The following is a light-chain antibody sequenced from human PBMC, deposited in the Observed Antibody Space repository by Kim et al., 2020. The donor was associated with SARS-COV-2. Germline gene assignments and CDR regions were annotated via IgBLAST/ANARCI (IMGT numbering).Light chain of an antibody. Sequence: SVALGKTARITCGGNNIGSKSVPWYQQKPGQAPVLVIYRDTNRPSGIPERFSGSNSGNTATLTISGAQAGDEADYYCQVWDSTAYVFGTGTKVTVL. CDR3: QVWDSTAYV. CDR2: RDT. J-gene: IGLJ1*01. V-gene: IGLV3-9*01. CDR1: NIGSKS.